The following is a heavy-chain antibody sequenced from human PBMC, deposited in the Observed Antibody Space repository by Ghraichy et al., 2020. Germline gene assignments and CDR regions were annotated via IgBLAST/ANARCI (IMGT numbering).Heavy chain of an antibody. D-gene: IGHD3-10*01. J-gene: IGHJ3*02. CDR1: GFTFKNYA. CDR2: IGGENNIR. CDR3: AKDAESYNGIYDPLDI. Sequence: GGSLRLSCIASGFTFKNYAMAWVRQAPGKGPEWVSFIGGENNIRHYADSVKGRFSVSRDNSKNTLYLQMSSLRVEDTAVYYCAKDAESYNGIYDPLDIWGQGTMVTVSS. V-gene: IGHV3-23*01.